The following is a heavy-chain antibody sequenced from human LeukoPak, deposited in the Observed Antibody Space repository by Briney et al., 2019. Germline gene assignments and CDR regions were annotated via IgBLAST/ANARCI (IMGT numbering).Heavy chain of an antibody. CDR3: ARGRFRGVTVMVPAKVYFDY. CDR2: INHSGST. J-gene: IGHJ4*02. V-gene: IGHV4-34*01. CDR1: GGSFSGYY. D-gene: IGHD5-18*01. Sequence: SETLSLTCAVYGGSFSGYYWSWIRQPPGRGLEWIGEINHSGSTNYNPSLKSRVTISVDTSKNQFSLKLSSVTAADTAVYYCARGRFRGVTVMVPAKVYFDYWGQGTLVTVSS.